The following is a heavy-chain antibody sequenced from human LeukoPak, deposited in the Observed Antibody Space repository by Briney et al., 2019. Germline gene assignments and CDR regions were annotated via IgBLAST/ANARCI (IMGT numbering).Heavy chain of an antibody. D-gene: IGHD2-21*02. CDR3: ARDSANCGGDCYSDFDY. Sequence: GGSLRLSCTASGFTFSSYAMSWVRQAPGKGLEWLSGISDSGGGTSYADSVKGRFTISRDNSKNTLYLQMNSLRAEDTAVYYCARDSANCGGDCYSDFDYWGQGTLVTVSS. J-gene: IGHJ4*02. CDR2: ISDSGGGT. V-gene: IGHV3-23*01. CDR1: GFTFSSYA.